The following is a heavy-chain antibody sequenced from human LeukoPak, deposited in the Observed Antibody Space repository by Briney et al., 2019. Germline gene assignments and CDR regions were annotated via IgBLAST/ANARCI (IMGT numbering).Heavy chain of an antibody. Sequence: PSETLSLTCTVSGDSITRYYWSWIRQPPGKGLEWIGYINNSGGTSYNPSLKSRVTISLDTSKNQFSLKLTSVTAADTATYYCAGETSLAGFASGLGFNYWGQGILVTVSS. J-gene: IGHJ4*02. V-gene: IGHV4-59*01. CDR1: GDSITRYY. D-gene: IGHD6-19*01. CDR3: AGETSLAGFASGLGFNY. CDR2: INNSGGT.